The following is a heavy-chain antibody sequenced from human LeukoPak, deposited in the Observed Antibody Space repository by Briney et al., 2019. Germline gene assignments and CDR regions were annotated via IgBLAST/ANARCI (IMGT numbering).Heavy chain of an antibody. CDR2: IQFDESET. D-gene: IGHD3-10*01. CDR3: ARVRVAYGSGSYFNSFFGY. CDR1: GFIFSSYG. Sequence: GGSLRLSCTASGFIFSSYGMHWVRQAPGKRLEWVAFIQFDESETHYGDSVKGRFSISRDISKNTLYLQMNSLRAEDTALYYCARVRVAYGSGSYFNSFFGYWGQGTLVTVSS. J-gene: IGHJ4*02. V-gene: IGHV3-30*02.